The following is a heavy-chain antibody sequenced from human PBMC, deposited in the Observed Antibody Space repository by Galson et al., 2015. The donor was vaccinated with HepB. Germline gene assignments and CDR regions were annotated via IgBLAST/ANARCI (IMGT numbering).Heavy chain of an antibody. J-gene: IGHJ5*02. D-gene: IGHD1-1*01. CDR1: GFNFNVYS. Sequence: SLRLSCAASGFNFNVYSMNWVRQAPGKGLEWISYITSTSSFIYYADSVRGRFTISRDNAKNSLYLQMNSLRAEDTAGYYCAKDRRRIAPWGQGALVTVS. CDR3: AKDRRRIAP. V-gene: IGHV3-48*01. CDR2: ITSTSSFI.